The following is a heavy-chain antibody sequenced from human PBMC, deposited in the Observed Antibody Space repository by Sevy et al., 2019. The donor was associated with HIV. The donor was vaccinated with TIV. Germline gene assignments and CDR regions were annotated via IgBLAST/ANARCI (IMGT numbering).Heavy chain of an antibody. J-gene: IGHJ6*02. CDR2: ISSNSNYI. V-gene: IGHV3-21*01. Sequence: GGSLRLSCAASGFTFSSYNMNWVRQAPGKGLEWVSSISSNSNYINYADSVKGRFTISRENAKNSLYLEMNTLRAEDTAVYYCARVVAYCSGGTCFPGYYYGMDVWGQGTTVTVSS. D-gene: IGHD2-15*01. CDR1: GFTFSSYN. CDR3: ARVVAYCSGGTCFPGYYYGMDV.